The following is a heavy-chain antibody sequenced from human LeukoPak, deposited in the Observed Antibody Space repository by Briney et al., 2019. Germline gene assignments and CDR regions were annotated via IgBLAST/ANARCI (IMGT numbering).Heavy chain of an antibody. CDR2: IKQDGSEK. Sequence: GGSLRLSCAASGFAFSSYWMSWVRQVPGKGLEWVANIKQDGSEKYYVDSVKGRFTISRDNAKNSLYLQMNSLRAEDTAVYYCAKVRVVFNWNYAYYFDDWGQGTLVTVSS. D-gene: IGHD1-7*01. V-gene: IGHV3-7*01. CDR1: GFAFSSYW. CDR3: AKVRVVFNWNYAYYFDD. J-gene: IGHJ4*02.